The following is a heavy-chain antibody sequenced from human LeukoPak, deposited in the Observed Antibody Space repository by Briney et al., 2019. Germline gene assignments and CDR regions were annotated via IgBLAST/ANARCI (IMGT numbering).Heavy chain of an antibody. V-gene: IGHV4-34*01. CDR1: GGSISSYY. CDR3: ARLRWFDP. J-gene: IGHJ5*02. D-gene: IGHD4-17*01. CDR2: INHSGST. Sequence: SETLSLTCTVSGGSISSYYWSWIRQPPGKGLEWIGEINHSGSTNYNPSLKSRVTISVDTSKNQFSLKLSSVTAADTAVYYCARLRWFDPWGQGTLVTVSS.